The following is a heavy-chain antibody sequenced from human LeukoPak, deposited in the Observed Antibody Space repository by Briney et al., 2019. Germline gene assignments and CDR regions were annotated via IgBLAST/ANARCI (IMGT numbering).Heavy chain of an antibody. D-gene: IGHD3-22*01. Sequence: SETLSLTCTVSGGSISSYYWRWIRQPPGKGLEWIGYIYYSGSTNYNPSLKSRVTISVDTSKNQFSLKLSSVTAADTAVYYCARHARNYYDSSGFFDYWGQGTLVTVSS. CDR2: IYYSGST. J-gene: IGHJ4*02. CDR3: ARHARNYYDSSGFFDY. V-gene: IGHV4-59*08. CDR1: GGSISSYY.